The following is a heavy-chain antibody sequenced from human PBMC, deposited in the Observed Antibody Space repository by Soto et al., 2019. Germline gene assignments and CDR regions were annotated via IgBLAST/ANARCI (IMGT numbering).Heavy chain of an antibody. CDR2: ISYDGSNK. Sequence: GESLTLSCAVSGFTFSSYAMYWVWQAPHPGLGWVAVISYDGSNKYYADSVKGRFTISRDNSKNTLYLQMNSLRAEDTAVYYCARDSGPSIVVVVAGSAYYGMDVWGQGTTVTVSS. D-gene: IGHD2-15*01. CDR1: GFTFSSYA. V-gene: IGHV3-30-3*01. J-gene: IGHJ6*02. CDR3: ARDSGPSIVVVVAGSAYYGMDV.